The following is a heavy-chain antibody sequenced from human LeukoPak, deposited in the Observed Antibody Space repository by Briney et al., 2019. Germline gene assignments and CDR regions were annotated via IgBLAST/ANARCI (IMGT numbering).Heavy chain of an antibody. CDR3: TRDPMNY. CDR1: EFTVSRNY. V-gene: IGHV3-53*01. J-gene: IGHJ4*02. CDR2: IFSNGDT. Sequence: GGSLRLSCTASEFTVSRNYMLWVRQAPGKGLEWVSLIFSNGDTHYADSVKGRFTISRDTSKNTVSLQMNSLRVEDTAMYYCTRDPMNYRGQGTLVTASS.